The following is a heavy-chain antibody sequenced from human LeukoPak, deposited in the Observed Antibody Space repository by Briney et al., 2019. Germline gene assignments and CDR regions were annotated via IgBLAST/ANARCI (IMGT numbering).Heavy chain of an antibody. V-gene: IGHV4-61*02. J-gene: IGHJ4*02. CDR2: IYTSGST. D-gene: IGHD6-19*01. CDR1: GGSISSDSYY. CDR3: ARVKRSSGWVDY. Sequence: PSETLSLTCTVSGGSISSDSYYWSWIWQPAGKGLEWIGRIYTSGSTNYNPSLKSRVTISVDKSKNQFSLKLSSVTAADTAVYYCARVKRSSGWVDYWGQGTLVTVSS.